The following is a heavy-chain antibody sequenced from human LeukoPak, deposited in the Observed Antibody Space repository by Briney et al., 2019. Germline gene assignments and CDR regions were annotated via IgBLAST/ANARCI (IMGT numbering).Heavy chain of an antibody. D-gene: IGHD4-17*01. CDR2: ISGSGGST. J-gene: IGHJ4*02. Sequence: QAGGSLRLSCAASGFTFSSCAMSWVRQAPGKGLEWVSVISGSGGSTYYADSVKGRFTISRDNSKNTVYLQMNSLRAEDTAVYYCAMSGTDKSPGAIAVTTTGTRFFDHWGQGTLVTVSS. CDR3: AMSGTDKSPGAIAVTTTGTRFFDH. V-gene: IGHV3-23*01. CDR1: GFTFSSCA.